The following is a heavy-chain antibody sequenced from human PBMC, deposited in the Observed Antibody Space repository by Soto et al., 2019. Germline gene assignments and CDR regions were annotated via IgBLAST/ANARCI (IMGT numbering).Heavy chain of an antibody. CDR3: ARFALYDILTGPLFDY. CDR2: ISAYNGNT. CDR1: GYTFTSYG. J-gene: IGHJ4*02. V-gene: IGHV1-18*01. Sequence: GASVKVSCKASGYTFTSYGISWVRQAPGQGLEWMGWISAYNGNTNYAQKLQGSVTMTTDTSTSTAYMELRSLRSDDTAVYYCARFALYDILTGPLFDYWGQGTLVTVSS. D-gene: IGHD3-9*01.